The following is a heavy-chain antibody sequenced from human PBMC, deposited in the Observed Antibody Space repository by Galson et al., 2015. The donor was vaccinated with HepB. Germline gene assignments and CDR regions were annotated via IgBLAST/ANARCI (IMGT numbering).Heavy chain of an antibody. CDR1: RFTFSNYG. J-gene: IGHJ5*02. CDR2: VWYTGESK. CDR3: ASQGGSGTYPVYNWFDP. V-gene: IGHV3-33*01. Sequence: SLRLSCAASRFTFSNYGMHWVRQAPGKGLEWVAVVWYTGESKYYADSVKGRFTISRDNSKNTLYLQMNSPRAEDTAVYYCASQGGSGTYPVYNWFDPWGQGTLVIVSS. D-gene: IGHD3-10*01.